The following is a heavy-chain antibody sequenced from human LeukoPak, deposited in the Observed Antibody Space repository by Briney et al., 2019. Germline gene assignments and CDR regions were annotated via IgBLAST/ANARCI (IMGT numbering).Heavy chain of an antibody. J-gene: IGHJ4*02. D-gene: IGHD3-10*01. CDR3: ARGYYGSGSYLRREFDY. CDR2: INPYNGNT. V-gene: IGHV1-18*01. CDR1: GYTFTIYG. Sequence: ASVTVSCKPSGYTFTIYGISWVRQAPGQRLEWMGWINPYNGNTNYAQKLQGRVTMTTDTSTSTAYMEVRSLRSDDTAVYYCARGYYGSGSYLRREFDYWGQGTLVTVSS.